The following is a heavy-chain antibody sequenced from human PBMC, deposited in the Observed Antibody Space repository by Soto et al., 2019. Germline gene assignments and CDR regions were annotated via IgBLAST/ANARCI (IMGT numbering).Heavy chain of an antibody. CDR2: IYYSGSA. V-gene: IGHV4-39*01. CDR1: GGSISSSSYY. J-gene: IGHJ4*02. Sequence: PSETLSLTCTVSGGSISSSSYYWGWIRQPPGKGLEWIGSIYYSGSAYYNPSLKSRLTISVDTSKNQFSLKLSSVTAADTAVYFCARRPLVRGIIPYYFDSWGQGTLVTVSS. D-gene: IGHD3-10*01. CDR3: ARRPLVRGIIPYYFDS.